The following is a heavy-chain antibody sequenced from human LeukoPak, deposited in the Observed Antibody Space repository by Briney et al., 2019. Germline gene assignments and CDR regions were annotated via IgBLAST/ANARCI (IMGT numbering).Heavy chain of an antibody. CDR2: ISFNGRNT. CDR1: GFNFADSA. Sequence: HSGGSLSLSCAASGFNFADSAMSWVRQTPRKGLEWVSLISFNGRNTYYGDSVKGRFTISRDNSKDTVYLQMNSLRAEDTAIFYCARDIELSTWGPGTMVTVSS. V-gene: IGHV3-23*01. J-gene: IGHJ3*01. CDR3: ARDIELST. D-gene: IGHD5-12*01.